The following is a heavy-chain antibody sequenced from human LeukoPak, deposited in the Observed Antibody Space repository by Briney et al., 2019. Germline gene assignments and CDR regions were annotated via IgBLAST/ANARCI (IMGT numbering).Heavy chain of an antibody. V-gene: IGHV5-51*01. J-gene: IGHJ4*02. D-gene: IGHD3-3*01. CDR2: IYPGDSDT. CDR1: GYTFTNYW. CDR3: ARLVNFWSGFED. Sequence: ASVKVSCKASGYTFTNYWIGWVRQMPGKGLERMGIIYPGDSDTRYSPSFQGQVTISADKSISTAYLQWSGLKASDTAIYFRARLVNFWSGFEDWGQGTLVTVSS.